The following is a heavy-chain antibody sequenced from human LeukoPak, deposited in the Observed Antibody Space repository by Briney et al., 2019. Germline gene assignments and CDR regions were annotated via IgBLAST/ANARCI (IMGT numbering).Heavy chain of an antibody. V-gene: IGHV1-24*01. CDR2: FDPEDGET. D-gene: IGHD3-22*01. CDR1: GYTLTELS. J-gene: IGHJ3*02. CDR3: ATTRVVRDYYDSSGRAFDI. Sequence: ASVKVSCKVSGYTLTELSMHWVRQAPGKGLEWMGGFDPEDGETIYAQKFQGRVTMTEDTSTDTAYMELSSLRSEDTAVYYCATTRVVRDYYDSSGRAFDIWGQGTMVTVSS.